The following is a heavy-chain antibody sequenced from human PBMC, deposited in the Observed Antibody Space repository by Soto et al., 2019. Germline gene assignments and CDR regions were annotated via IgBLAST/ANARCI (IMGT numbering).Heavy chain of an antibody. V-gene: IGHV3-33*01. CDR3: ARPIGRFAPFDP. J-gene: IGHJ5*02. CDR2: IGYDGSNK. CDR1: GFTFSSYG. Sequence: GGSLRLSCAASGFTFSSYGMHWVRKAPGKGLEWVAVIGYDGSNKYYADSVKGRFTISRDNSKNTLYLQMNSLRAEDTAVYYCARPIGRFAPFDPWGQGTLVTVSS.